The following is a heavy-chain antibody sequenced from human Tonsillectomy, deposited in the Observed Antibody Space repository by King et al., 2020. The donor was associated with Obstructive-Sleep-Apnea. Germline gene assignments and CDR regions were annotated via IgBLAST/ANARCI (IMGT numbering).Heavy chain of an antibody. Sequence: VQLVESGGGVVQPGRSLRLSCVASGLTFSNYGMHWVRQAPGKGLEWVGVIWCYGNSIYYDDSVKGRFTISRDNSKNTLYLQMNSLRVDDTAVYYCARDPYYYAKGYFDYWGQGTLVTVSS. CDR1: GLTFSNYG. V-gene: IGHV3-33*01. CDR3: ARDPYYYAKGYFDY. CDR2: IWCYGNSI. J-gene: IGHJ4*02. D-gene: IGHD3-10*01.